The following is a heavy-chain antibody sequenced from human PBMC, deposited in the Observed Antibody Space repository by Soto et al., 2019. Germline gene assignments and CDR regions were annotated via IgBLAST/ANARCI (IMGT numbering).Heavy chain of an antibody. CDR3: ARHPGGRGYYYGMDV. Sequence: GESLKISCKGSGYSCTSYWIGWVRQMPGKGLEWMGIIYPGDSDTRYSPSFQGQVTISADKSISTAYLQWSSLKASDTAMYYCARHPGGRGYYYGMDVWGQGTTVTVSS. V-gene: IGHV5-51*01. D-gene: IGHD2-15*01. CDR1: GYSCTSYW. J-gene: IGHJ6*02. CDR2: IYPGDSDT.